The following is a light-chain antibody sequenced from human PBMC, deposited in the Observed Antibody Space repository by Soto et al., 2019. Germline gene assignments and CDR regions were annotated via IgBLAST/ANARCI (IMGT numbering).Light chain of an antibody. CDR3: SSYTRSSTHV. CDR1: SSDVGAYDF. Sequence: QSALTQPASVSASPGQSITISCTGTSSDVGAYDFVSWYQQHPGEVPKLMIFDVSSRPSGVSDRFSGSKSGNTASLTISGLKADDEGDYYGSSYTRSSTHVFGSGTKLTVL. CDR2: DVS. V-gene: IGLV2-14*03. J-gene: IGLJ1*01.